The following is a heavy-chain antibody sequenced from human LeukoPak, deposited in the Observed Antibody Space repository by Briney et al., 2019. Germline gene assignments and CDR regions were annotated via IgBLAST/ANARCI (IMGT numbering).Heavy chain of an antibody. CDR1: GGTFSSYA. J-gene: IGHJ4*02. CDR3: ARVRTIFGVPEQLDY. V-gene: IGHV1-69*05. CDR2: IIPIFGTA. Sequence: GASVKVSCKASGGTFSSYAISWVRQAPGQGLEWMGGIIPIFGTANYAQKFQGRVTITTDGSTSTAYMELSSLRSEDTAVYYCARVRTIFGVPEQLDYWGQGTLVTVSS. D-gene: IGHD3-3*01.